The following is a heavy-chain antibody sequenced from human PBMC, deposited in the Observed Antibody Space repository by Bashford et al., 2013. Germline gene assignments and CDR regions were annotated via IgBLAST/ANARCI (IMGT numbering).Heavy chain of an antibody. Sequence: ASVKVSCKASGYTFTSYGISWVRQAPGQGLEWMGWISAYNGNTNYAQKLQGRVTMTTDTSTSTAYMELRSLRSDDTAVYYCARVRGYCSSTSCPVYYYYYGMDVWGQGTLVTVSS. D-gene: IGHD2-2*01. CDR1: GYTFTSYG. V-gene: IGHV1-18*01. CDR2: ISAYNGNT. J-gene: IGHJ6*02. CDR3: ARVRGYCSSTSCPVYYYYYGMDV.